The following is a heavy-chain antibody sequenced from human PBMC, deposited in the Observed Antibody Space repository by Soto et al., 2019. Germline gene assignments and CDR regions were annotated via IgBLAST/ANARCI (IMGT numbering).Heavy chain of an antibody. V-gene: IGHV3-7*03. D-gene: IGHD2-21*01. CDR1: GFTFITSW. CDR2: IKPDETGK. J-gene: IGHJ3*01. Sequence: EVQLVESGGGLVQPWGSLRLSCAVSGFTFITSWMSWFRQAPGKALEWVANIKPDETGKYYWDSVKGRFTISRDNAHNPLSLQMASLRAEDTAVYYCATHPDWAFYAWGPGAMGTVSS. CDR3: ATHPDWAFYA.